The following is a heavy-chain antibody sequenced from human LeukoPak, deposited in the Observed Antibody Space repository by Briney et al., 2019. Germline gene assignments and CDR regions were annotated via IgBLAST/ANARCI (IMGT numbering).Heavy chain of an antibody. CDR3: ARDHSVGAYAWWFDP. V-gene: IGHV1-46*01. CDR2: INPSGGST. D-gene: IGHD1-26*01. J-gene: IGHJ5*02. Sequence: AASVKVSCEASGYTFISYYMHWVRQAPGQGLEWMGIINPSGGSTSYAQKFQGRVTMTRDMSTSTDYMELSSLRSEDTAVYYCARDHSVGAYAWWFDPWGQGTLVTVSS. CDR1: GYTFISYY.